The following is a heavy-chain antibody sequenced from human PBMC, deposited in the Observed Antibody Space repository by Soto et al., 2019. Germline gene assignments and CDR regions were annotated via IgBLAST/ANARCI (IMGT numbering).Heavy chain of an antibody. CDR2: VHYSGTT. V-gene: IGHV4-61*01. Sequence: PSETLSLTCSVSGGSVSNKTYYWSWIRQPPGKRLEWIGYVHYSGTTNYNPSLKSRVTISVDLSKNQFSLRLSSVTTADTALYYCARTTAVPNTLRSRYFFGYWGQGTLVTVSS. CDR1: GGSVSNKTYY. J-gene: IGHJ4*02. CDR3: ARTTAVPNTLRSRYFFGY. D-gene: IGHD4-17*01.